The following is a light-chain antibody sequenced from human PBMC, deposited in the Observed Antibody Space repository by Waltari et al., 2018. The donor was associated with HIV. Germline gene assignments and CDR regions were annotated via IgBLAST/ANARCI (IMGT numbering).Light chain of an antibody. Sequence: SYELTQALSVSVALGQTATLTCDGFNLGTKNGNWYQQKAGQAPLLVIDRDDNRPSRTPERYSGDSSSNTATLIISGAKPGDEADYFCQVWHSNTAVFGSGTKVTVL. J-gene: IGLJ1*01. V-gene: IGLV3-9*01. CDR3: QVWHSNTAV. CDR1: NLGTKN. CDR2: RDD.